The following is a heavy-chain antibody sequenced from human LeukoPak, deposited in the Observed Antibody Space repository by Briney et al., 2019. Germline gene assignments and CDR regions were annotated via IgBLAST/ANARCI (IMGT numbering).Heavy chain of an antibody. Sequence: ASVKVSCKASGGTLSSYAINWVRQATGQGLEWMGWMNPNSGNTGYAQNFQGRVTMTRNTSISTAYMELSSLRSEDTAVYYCARSYYGSGSYPYFQHWGQGTLVTVSS. J-gene: IGHJ1*01. D-gene: IGHD3-10*01. CDR2: MNPNSGNT. CDR1: GGTLSSYA. V-gene: IGHV1-8*02. CDR3: ARSYYGSGSYPYFQH.